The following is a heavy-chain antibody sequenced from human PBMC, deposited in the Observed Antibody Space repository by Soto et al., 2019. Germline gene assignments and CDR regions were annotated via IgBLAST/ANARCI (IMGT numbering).Heavy chain of an antibody. CDR3: ARHIRYGDYGYYYYYGMDV. J-gene: IGHJ6*02. V-gene: IGHV4-59*08. Sequence: SETLSLTCTVSGGSISSYYWSWIRQPPGKGLEWIGYIYYSGSTNYNPSLKSRVTISVDTSKNQFSLKLSSVTAADTAVYYCARHIRYGDYGYYYYYGMDVWGQGTTVTVSS. D-gene: IGHD4-17*01. CDR2: IYYSGST. CDR1: GGSISSYY.